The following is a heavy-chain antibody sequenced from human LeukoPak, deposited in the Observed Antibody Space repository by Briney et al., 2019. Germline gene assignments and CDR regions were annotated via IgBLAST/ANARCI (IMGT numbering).Heavy chain of an antibody. CDR1: GFTFSSYG. J-gene: IGHJ6*02. Sequence: GGSLRLSCAASGFTFSSYGMHWVRQAPGKGLEWVAVISYDGSNKYYADSVKGRLTISRDNSKNTLYLQMNSLRAEDTAVYYCAKSYDFWSGYWSDYYYYGMDVWGQGTTVTVSS. V-gene: IGHV3-30*18. D-gene: IGHD3-3*01. CDR3: AKSYDFWSGYWSDYYYYGMDV. CDR2: ISYDGSNK.